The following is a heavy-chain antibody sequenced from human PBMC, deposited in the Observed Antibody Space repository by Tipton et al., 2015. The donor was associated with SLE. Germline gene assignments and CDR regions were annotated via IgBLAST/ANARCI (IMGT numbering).Heavy chain of an antibody. CDR3: ARVNGGRAQFDY. D-gene: IGHD1-26*01. Sequence: TLSLTCAVSGYSISGGYYWGWIRQPPGKGLEWIGSIDHSGSTDYNPSLKSRVTISVDTSKNQFSLRLSSVTAADTAVYYCARVNGGRAQFDYWGQGTLVSVSS. V-gene: IGHV4-38-2*01. CDR2: IDHSGST. J-gene: IGHJ4*02. CDR1: GYSISGGYY.